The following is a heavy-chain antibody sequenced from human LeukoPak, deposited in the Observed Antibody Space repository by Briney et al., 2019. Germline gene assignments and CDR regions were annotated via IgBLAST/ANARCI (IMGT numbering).Heavy chain of an antibody. CDR2: INWNGGST. V-gene: IGHV3-20*04. J-gene: IGHJ6*03. CDR1: GFTFSDYG. Sequence: TGGSLRLSCAASGFTFSDYGMSLVRQAPGKGLEWVSGINWNGGSTGYADSVKGRFTISRDNAKNSLYLQMNSLRAEDTALYYCAREGAEYDILTGDYRHYYYMDVWGKGTPVTVSS. CDR3: AREGAEYDILTGDYRHYYYMDV. D-gene: IGHD3-9*01.